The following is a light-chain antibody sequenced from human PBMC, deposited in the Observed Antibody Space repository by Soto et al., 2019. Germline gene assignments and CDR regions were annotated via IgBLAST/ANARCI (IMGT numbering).Light chain of an antibody. Sequence: DIQMTQSPSSLSASVGDRVTITCRASQDISSYLAWFQQKPGKAPKSLIFGASTLQSGVPSRFSGSRFGADFSLTITNLQPEDAATYYCQHYHSYPITFGQGTRLEIK. CDR3: QHYHSYPIT. J-gene: IGKJ5*01. V-gene: IGKV1-16*01. CDR1: QDISSY. CDR2: GAS.